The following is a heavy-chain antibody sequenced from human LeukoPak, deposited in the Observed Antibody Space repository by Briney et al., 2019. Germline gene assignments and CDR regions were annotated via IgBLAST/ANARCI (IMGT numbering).Heavy chain of an antibody. V-gene: IGHV3-23*01. CDR2: ISGSGGST. J-gene: IGHJ4*02. CDR3: AKTGTPWYYFDY. D-gene: IGHD6-13*01. Sequence: GGSLRLSCAASGFTFSSHAMSWVRQAPGKGLEWVSLISGSGGSTYYADSVKGRFTISRDNSKNTLYLQMNSLRAEDTAVYYCAKTGTPWYYFDYWGQGTLVTVS. CDR1: GFTFSSHA.